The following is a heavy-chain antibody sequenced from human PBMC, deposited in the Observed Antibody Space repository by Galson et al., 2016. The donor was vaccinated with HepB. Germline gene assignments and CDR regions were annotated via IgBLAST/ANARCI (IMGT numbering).Heavy chain of an antibody. CDR2: ISSSSSYI. CDR1: GFTFSSFS. Sequence: SLRLSCAASGFTFSSFSMNWVRQAPGKGLEWVSSISSSSSYIFYADSLKGRFTISRDNAKNLLYLQMNSLRAEDTAVYYCGRENFPGIAVAGTVAYWGQGTLVTVSS. CDR3: GRENFPGIAVAGTVAY. D-gene: IGHD6-19*01. V-gene: IGHV3-21*01. J-gene: IGHJ4*02.